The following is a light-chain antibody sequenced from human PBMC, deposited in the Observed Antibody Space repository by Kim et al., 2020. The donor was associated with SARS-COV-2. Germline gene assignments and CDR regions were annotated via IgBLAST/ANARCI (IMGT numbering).Light chain of an antibody. V-gene: IGLV6-57*03. CDR1: SGSIASNY. CDR3: QSYDSSNQV. J-gene: IGLJ3*02. Sequence: LTQPHSVSESPGKTVTISCTRSSGSIASNYVQWYQQRPGSAPTTAIYEDHQRPSGVPDRFSGSIDSSSNSASLTISGLKTEDEADYYCQSYDSSNQVFGGGTQLTVL. CDR2: EDH.